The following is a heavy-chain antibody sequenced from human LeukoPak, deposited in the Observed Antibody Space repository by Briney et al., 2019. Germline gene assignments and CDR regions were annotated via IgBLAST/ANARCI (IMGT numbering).Heavy chain of an antibody. D-gene: IGHD5-18*01. V-gene: IGHV1-2*02. J-gene: IGHJ4*02. CDR1: GYTFTGYY. CDR2: INPNSGGT. Sequence: ASVKVSCKASGYTFTGYYMHWVRQAPGQGLEWVGWINPNSGGTNYAQKFQGRVTMTRDTSISTAYMELSRLRSDDTAVYYCARDRRYSYGYERESFDYWGQGTLVTVSS. CDR3: ARDRRYSYGYERESFDY.